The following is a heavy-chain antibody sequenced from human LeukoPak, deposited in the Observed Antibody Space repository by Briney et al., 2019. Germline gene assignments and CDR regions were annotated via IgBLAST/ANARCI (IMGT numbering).Heavy chain of an antibody. CDR2: ISSSGSTI. CDR1: GFTFSDYY. V-gene: IGHV3-11*01. CDR3: AKDSRPRNNYCKSTNCFSYYFDW. D-gene: IGHD2/OR15-2a*01. Sequence: GGSLRLSCAASGFTFSDYYMSWIRQAPGKGLEWVSYISSSGSTIYYADSVKGRFTISRDNAKNSLYLQMNSLRAEDMALYYCAKDSRPRNNYCKSTNCFSYYFDWWGQGTLVTVSS. J-gene: IGHJ4*02.